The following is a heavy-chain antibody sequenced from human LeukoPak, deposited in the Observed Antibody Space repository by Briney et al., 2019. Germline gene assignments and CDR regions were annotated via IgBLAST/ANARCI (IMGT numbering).Heavy chain of an antibody. Sequence: SETLSLTCTVSGGSISSYYWSWIRQPPGKGLEWIGYIYYSGSTNYNPSLKSRVTISVDTPKNQFSLKLSSVTAADTAVYYCAREMATVTTSSDYYYYMDVWGKGTTVTVSS. D-gene: IGHD4-17*01. CDR2: IYYSGST. J-gene: IGHJ6*03. V-gene: IGHV4-59*01. CDR3: AREMATVTTSSDYYYYMDV. CDR1: GGSISSYY.